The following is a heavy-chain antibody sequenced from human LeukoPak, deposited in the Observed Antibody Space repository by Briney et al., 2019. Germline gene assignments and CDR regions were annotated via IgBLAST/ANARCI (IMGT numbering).Heavy chain of an antibody. CDR3: ARGRRCNYLFDP. V-gene: IGHV4-34*01. CDR2: INHSGST. Sequence: PSETLSLTCAVYGGSFSGYYWSWIRQPPGKGLEWIGEINHSGSTNYNPSLKSRVTISVDTSKNQFSLKLSSVTAADTAVYYRARGRRCNYLFDPWRQGTMASVSS. D-gene: IGHD1-7*01. J-gene: IGHJ5*02. CDR1: GGSFSGYY.